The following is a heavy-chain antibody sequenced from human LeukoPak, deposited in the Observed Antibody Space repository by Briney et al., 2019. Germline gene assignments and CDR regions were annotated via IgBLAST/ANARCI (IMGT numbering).Heavy chain of an antibody. J-gene: IGHJ4*02. CDR2: ISSSSSDI. V-gene: IGHV3-21*01. CDR3: ARDGGSGSYYNVPRVCNY. D-gene: IGHD3-10*01. CDR1: GFTFSSYS. Sequence: PGGSLRLSCAASGFTFSSYSMNWVRQAPGKGLEWVSWISSSSSDIYYADSVKGRFTISRDNDKKSVYMEMNRLRGEDTAVYYCARDGGSGSYYNVPRVCNYWGQGTLVTVSS.